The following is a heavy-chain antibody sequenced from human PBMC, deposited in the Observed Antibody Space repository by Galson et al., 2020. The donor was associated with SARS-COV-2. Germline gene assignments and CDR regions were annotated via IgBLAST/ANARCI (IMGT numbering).Heavy chain of an antibody. V-gene: IGHV3-33*01. CDR1: GFTFSSYG. Sequence: GGSLRLSCAASGFTFSSYGMHWVRQAPGKGLEWVAVIWYDGSNKYYADSVKGRFTISRDNSKNTLYLQMNSLRAEDTAVYYCARDLTYYYGMDVWGQGTTVTVSS. CDR3: ARDLTYYYGMDV. CDR2: IWYDGSNK. J-gene: IGHJ6*02.